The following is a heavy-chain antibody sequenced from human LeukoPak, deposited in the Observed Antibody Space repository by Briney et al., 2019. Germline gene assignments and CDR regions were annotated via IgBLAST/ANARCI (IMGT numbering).Heavy chain of an antibody. J-gene: IGHJ4*02. V-gene: IGHV3-13*01. CDR2: MGTAGDT. Sequence: GGSLRLSCATSGFTFSSYDVHWVRQATGRGLEWVSAMGTAGDTYYAGSVKGRFTISREDAKNSFYLQMNSLRAGDTAVYYCAALGGSIYWGQGTVVTVSS. D-gene: IGHD1-26*01. CDR3: AALGGSIY. CDR1: GFTFSSYD.